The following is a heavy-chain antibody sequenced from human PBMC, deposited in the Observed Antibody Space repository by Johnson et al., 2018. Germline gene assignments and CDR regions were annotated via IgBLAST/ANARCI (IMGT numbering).Heavy chain of an antibody. D-gene: IGHD2-15*01. CDR1: GFTFNNYW. Sequence: VQLQESGGGLVQPGGSLRLSCAASGFTFNNYWMHWVRQAPGTGLVWVSRINSDGSGTNYADFVQGRFTISRDNAEKTGYLQMNSLRADDTAVYYCARDMCYSMDVWGQGTTVTVSS. CDR3: ARDMCYSMDV. J-gene: IGHJ6*02. V-gene: IGHV3-74*01. CDR2: INSDGSGT.